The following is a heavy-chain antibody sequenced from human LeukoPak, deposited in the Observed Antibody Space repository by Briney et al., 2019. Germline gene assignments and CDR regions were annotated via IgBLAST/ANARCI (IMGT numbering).Heavy chain of an antibody. J-gene: IGHJ4*02. V-gene: IGHV4-59*01. Sequence: SETLSLTCTVSGGSISSYYWSWIRQPPGKGLEWIGYIYYSGSTNYNPSLKSRVTISVDTSKNQFSLKLSSVTAADTAVFYCAISSSSAPFYFDYWGQGTLVTVSS. CDR2: IYYSGST. D-gene: IGHD6-6*01. CDR3: AISSSSAPFYFDY. CDR1: GGSISSYY.